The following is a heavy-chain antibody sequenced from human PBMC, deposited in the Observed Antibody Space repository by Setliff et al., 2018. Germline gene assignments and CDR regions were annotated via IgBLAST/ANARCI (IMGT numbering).Heavy chain of an antibody. CDR2: IYHSGST. CDR3: ARHTHATYSSSFDY. D-gene: IGHD6-13*01. Sequence: SETLSLTCAVSGGSISSSNWWSWVRQPPGKGLEWIGEIYHSGSTNYNPSLKSRVTISVDKSKNQFSLKLSSVTAADTAVYCCARHTHATYSSSFDYWGQGTLVTVSS. J-gene: IGHJ4*02. CDR1: GGSISSSNW. V-gene: IGHV4-4*01.